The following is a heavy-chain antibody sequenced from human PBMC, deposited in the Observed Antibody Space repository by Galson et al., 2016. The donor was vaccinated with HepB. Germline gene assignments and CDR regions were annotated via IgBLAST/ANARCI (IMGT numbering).Heavy chain of an antibody. CDR3: AGGISNSCSPSCYFSY. CDR1: GFTFSSYG. CDR2: IWYDGSNK. Sequence: SLRLSCAASGFTFSSYGMHWVRQAPGKGLEWVADIWYDGSNKYYADSVTARITISRDNSKNTLYLQMNSLRAEATAVYYFAGGISNSCSPSCYFSYWGQGTQVTVSS. J-gene: IGHJ4*02. V-gene: IGHV3-33*01. D-gene: IGHD2-2*01.